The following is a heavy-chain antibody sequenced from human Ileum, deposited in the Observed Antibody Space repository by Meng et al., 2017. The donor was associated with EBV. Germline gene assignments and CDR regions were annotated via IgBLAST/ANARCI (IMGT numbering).Heavy chain of an antibody. CDR1: GFSLSTSEVG. CDR2: IYWDDDK. Sequence: QITLKESGPTLVKPTQTLTLTCTFSGFSLSTSEVGVGWFRQPPGKSLECLAVIYWDDDKRYSPSLKSRLTITKDTSKNQVVLTLTNMDPVDTATYYCALFTRSWFDPWGQGTLVTVSS. CDR3: ALFTRSWFDP. D-gene: IGHD2-2*01. J-gene: IGHJ5*02. V-gene: IGHV2-5*02.